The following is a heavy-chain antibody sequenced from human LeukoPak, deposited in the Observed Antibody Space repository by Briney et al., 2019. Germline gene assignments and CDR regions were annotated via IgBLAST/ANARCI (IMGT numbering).Heavy chain of an antibody. V-gene: IGHV4-59*01. J-gene: IGHJ4*02. CDR1: GGSISTYY. Sequence: SETLSLTCTLSGGSISTYYWSWIRQPPGKGLEWIGYIYHSGSTDYNPSLKSRVTIPVDTSKNQFPLKLSSVTAADTAVYYCARGGGYASPIGYWGQGALVTVSS. D-gene: IGHD5-12*01. CDR3: ARGGGYASPIGY. CDR2: IYHSGST.